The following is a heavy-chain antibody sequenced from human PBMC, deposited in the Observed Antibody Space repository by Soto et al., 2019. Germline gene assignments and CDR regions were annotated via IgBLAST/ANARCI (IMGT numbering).Heavy chain of an antibody. Sequence: SETLSLTCTVSGVSISSGGYYWSWIRQHPGKGLEWIGYIYYSGSTYYNPSLKSRVTISVDTSKNQFSLKLSSVTAADTAVNYCARVLGGYCSGGSCYEPIFDYWGQGTLVTVSS. CDR3: ARVLGGYCSGGSCYEPIFDY. V-gene: IGHV4-31*03. D-gene: IGHD2-15*01. CDR2: IYYSGST. CDR1: GVSISSGGYY. J-gene: IGHJ4*02.